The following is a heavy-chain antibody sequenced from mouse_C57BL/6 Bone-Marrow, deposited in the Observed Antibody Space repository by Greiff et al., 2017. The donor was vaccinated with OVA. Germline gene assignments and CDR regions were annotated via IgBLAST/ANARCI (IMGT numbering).Heavy chain of an antibody. D-gene: IGHD2-12*01. Sequence: QVQLKQSGAELVRPGASVTLSCKASGYTFTDYEMHWVKQTPVHGLEWIGAIDPATGGTAYNQKFKGKAILTADKSSSTAYMELRSLTSEDSAVYYCTRGYSYYYAMDYWGQGTSVTVAS. V-gene: IGHV1-15*01. CDR1: GYTFTDYE. CDR2: IDPATGGT. J-gene: IGHJ4*01. CDR3: TRGYSYYYAMDY.